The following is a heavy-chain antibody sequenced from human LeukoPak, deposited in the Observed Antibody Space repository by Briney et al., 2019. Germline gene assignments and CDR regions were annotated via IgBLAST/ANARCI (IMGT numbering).Heavy chain of an antibody. Sequence: ASVKVSCKTSRYSFTAFYIHWMRQAPGQGLEWMGWIHPRRGDTNYAQKFQGRVTVTRDTSISTAYLDLSSLRSDDTAVYYCARDGDYGTGSYYRGCIDSWGQGTPVTVSP. CDR2: IHPRRGDT. V-gene: IGHV1-2*02. D-gene: IGHD3-10*01. J-gene: IGHJ4*02. CDR3: ARDGDYGTGSYYRGCIDS. CDR1: RYSFTAFY.